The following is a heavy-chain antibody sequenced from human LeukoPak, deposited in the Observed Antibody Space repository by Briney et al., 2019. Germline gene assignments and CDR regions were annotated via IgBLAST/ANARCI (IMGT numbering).Heavy chain of an antibody. J-gene: IGHJ4*02. Sequence: TSETLSLTCTVSGGSISSYYWSWIRQPPGKGLEWIGYIYYSGSTNYNPSLKSRVTISVDTSKNRFSLKLSSVTAADTAVYYCAREGIPGFDYWGQGTLVTVSS. V-gene: IGHV4-59*01. CDR1: GGSISSYY. D-gene: IGHD2-21*01. CDR3: AREGIPGFDY. CDR2: IYYSGST.